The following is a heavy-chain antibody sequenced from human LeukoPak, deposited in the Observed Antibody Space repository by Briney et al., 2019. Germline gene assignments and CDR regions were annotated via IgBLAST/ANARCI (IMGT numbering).Heavy chain of an antibody. Sequence: GASVKVSCKASGYTFISFGINWVRQAPGQGLEWMGWISADNGNTYYTKNLQDRVTMTTDTSTSTAYMELRSLKSDDTAVYYCARGRRYGDYDRLDYRGQGTLVTVSS. CDR1: GYTFISFG. V-gene: IGHV1-18*04. CDR2: ISADNGNT. CDR3: ARGRRYGDYDRLDY. J-gene: IGHJ4*02. D-gene: IGHD4-17*01.